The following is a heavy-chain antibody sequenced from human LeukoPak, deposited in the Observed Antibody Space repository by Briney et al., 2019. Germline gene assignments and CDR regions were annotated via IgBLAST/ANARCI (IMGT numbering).Heavy chain of an antibody. D-gene: IGHD1-7*01. CDR3: ARDQGPNWNYADV. CDR2: IIPILGIA. Sequence: SVKVSCKASGYTFTSYGISWVRQAPGQGLEWMGRIIPILGIANYAQKFQGRVTITADKSTSTAYMELSSLRSEDTAVYYCARDQGPNWNYADVWGQGTTVTVSS. J-gene: IGHJ6*02. V-gene: IGHV1-69*04. CDR1: GYTFTSYG.